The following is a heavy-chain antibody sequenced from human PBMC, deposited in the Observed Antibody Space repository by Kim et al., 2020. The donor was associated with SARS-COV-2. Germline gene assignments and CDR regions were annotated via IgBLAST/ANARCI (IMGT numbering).Heavy chain of an antibody. J-gene: IGHJ4*02. Sequence: ASVKVSCKASGYTFTSYDMSWVRQAPGQGLEWMGWISAYNGNTNYAQKLQGRVTMTTDTSTSTAYMELRSLRSDDTAVYYCAACPARRVTAADNDYWGQGTLVTVSS. CDR2: ISAYNGNT. V-gene: IGHV1-18*01. CDR3: AACPARRVTAADNDY. D-gene: IGHD6-25*01. CDR1: GYTFTSYD.